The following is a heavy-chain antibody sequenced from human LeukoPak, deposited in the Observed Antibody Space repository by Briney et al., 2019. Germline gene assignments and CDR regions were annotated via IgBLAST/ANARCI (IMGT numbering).Heavy chain of an antibody. D-gene: IGHD4-17*01. CDR3: ARDSHGDYDDAFDI. CDR1: GYTFTSYG. CDR2: ISAYNGNT. V-gene: IGHV1-18*01. Sequence: ASVKVSCKASGYTFTSYGISWVRQAPGQGLEWMGWISAYNGNTNYAQKLQGRVTMTTDTSTSTAYVELRSLRSDDTAVYYCARDSHGDYDDAFDIWGQGTMVTVTS. J-gene: IGHJ3*02.